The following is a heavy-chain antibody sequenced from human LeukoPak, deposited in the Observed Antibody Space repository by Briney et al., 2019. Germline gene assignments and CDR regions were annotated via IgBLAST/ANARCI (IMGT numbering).Heavy chain of an antibody. CDR1: GGSFSGYY. CDR2: INHSGST. J-gene: IGHJ6*02. CDR3: ARDTELGWGSGWYSSSSGYYGMDV. Sequence: SETQSLTCAVYGGSFSGYYWSWIRQPPGKGLEWIGEINHSGSTNYNPSLKSRVTISVDTSKNQFSLKLSSVTAADTAVYYCARDTELGWGSGWYSSSSGYYGMDVWGQGTTVTVSS. V-gene: IGHV4-34*01. D-gene: IGHD6-19*01.